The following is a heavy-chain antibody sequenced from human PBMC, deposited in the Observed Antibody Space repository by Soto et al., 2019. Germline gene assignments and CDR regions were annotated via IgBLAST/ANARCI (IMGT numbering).Heavy chain of an antibody. Sequence: PSETLSLTCTVSGGSISSGCYYWSWIRQHPGKGLEWIGYIYYSGSTYYNPSLKSRVTISVATSKNQFSLKLSSVTAADAAVYFYSRADLSLVAGTGSGAFDFWGQGTMVTVSS. CDR3: SRADLSLVAGTGSGAFDF. D-gene: IGHD6-19*01. J-gene: IGHJ3*01. V-gene: IGHV4-31*03. CDR2: IYYSGST. CDR1: GGSISSGCYY.